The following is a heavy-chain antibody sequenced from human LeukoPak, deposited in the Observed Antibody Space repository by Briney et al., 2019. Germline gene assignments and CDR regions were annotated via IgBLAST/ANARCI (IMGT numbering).Heavy chain of an antibody. V-gene: IGHV4-4*09. CDR2: IYTSGST. CDR3: ARKTSIAARPGYFDY. CDR1: GGSISSYY. D-gene: IGHD6-6*01. Sequence: SETLSLTCTVSGGSISSYYWSWIRQPPGKGLEWIGYIYTSGSTNYNPSLKSRVTISVDTSKNQFSLKLSSETAADTAVYYCARKTSIAARPGYFDYWGQGTLVTVSS. J-gene: IGHJ4*02.